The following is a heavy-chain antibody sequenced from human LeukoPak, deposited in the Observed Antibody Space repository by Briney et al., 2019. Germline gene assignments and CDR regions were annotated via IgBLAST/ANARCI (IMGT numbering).Heavy chain of an antibody. Sequence: SQTLSLTCAVSGGSISSGGYSWSWIRQPPGKGLEWIGYIYHSGSTYYNPSLKSRVTISVDRSKNQFSLKLSSVIAADTAVYYCARDYYGSGYFDYWGQGTLVTVSS. J-gene: IGHJ4*02. D-gene: IGHD3-10*01. CDR2: IYHSGST. V-gene: IGHV4-30-2*01. CDR3: ARDYYGSGYFDY. CDR1: GGSISSGGYS.